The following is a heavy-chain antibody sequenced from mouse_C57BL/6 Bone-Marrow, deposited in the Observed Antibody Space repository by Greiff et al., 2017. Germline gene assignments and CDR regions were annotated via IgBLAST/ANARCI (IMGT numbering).Heavy chain of an antibody. Sequence: QVQLKESGAELVKPGASVKISCKASGYAFSSYWMNWVKQRPGKGLEWIGQIYPGDGDTNYNGKFKGKATLTADKSSSTAYMQLSSLTSEDSAVYFCARITTVVATSDYYAMDYWGQGTSVTVSS. CDR3: ARITTVVATSDYYAMDY. CDR1: GYAFSSYW. D-gene: IGHD1-1*01. CDR2: IYPGDGDT. J-gene: IGHJ4*01. V-gene: IGHV1-80*01.